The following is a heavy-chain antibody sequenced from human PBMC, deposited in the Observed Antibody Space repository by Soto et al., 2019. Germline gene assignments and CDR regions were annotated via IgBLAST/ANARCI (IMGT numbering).Heavy chain of an antibody. J-gene: IGHJ4*02. Sequence: EVQLLESGGGLVQPGGSLRLSCAASGFAFSSYAMSWVSQAPGKGLEWVSSISGSTSGTYYSDAVKGRFTLSRDNSNNTLYLQMNSLRAEDTAVYYCAEDRGFIDTFDYGGQGALVTVSS. CDR1: GFAFSSYA. D-gene: IGHD3-16*02. V-gene: IGHV3-23*01. CDR3: AEDRGFIDTFDY. CDR2: ISGSTSGT.